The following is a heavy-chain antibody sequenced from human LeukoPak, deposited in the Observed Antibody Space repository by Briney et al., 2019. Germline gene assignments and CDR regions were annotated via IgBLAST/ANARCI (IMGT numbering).Heavy chain of an antibody. CDR3: ARSSLARDGYNSYYMDV. CDR1: GGTFSSYA. J-gene: IGHJ6*03. D-gene: IGHD5-24*01. Sequence: SVKVSRKASGGTFSSYAISWVPQAPGQGLEWMGGIIPIFGTANYAQKFQGRVTITTDESTSTAYMELSSLRSEDTAVYYCARSSLARDGYNSYYMDVWGKGTTVTVSS. CDR2: IIPIFGTA. V-gene: IGHV1-69*05.